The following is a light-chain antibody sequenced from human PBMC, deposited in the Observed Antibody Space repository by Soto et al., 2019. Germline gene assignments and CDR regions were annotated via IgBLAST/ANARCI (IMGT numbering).Light chain of an antibody. Sequence: EIVLTQSPATLPLSPGERAALSCRASQSVSSYLAWYQQKPGQAPRLLIYDASKRAPGIPGRFSGSGSGTDFTLTISSLEAEDFAVYFCQQRSNWPSTFGGGTKVEI. V-gene: IGKV3-11*01. CDR2: DAS. CDR3: QQRSNWPST. J-gene: IGKJ4*01. CDR1: QSVSSY.